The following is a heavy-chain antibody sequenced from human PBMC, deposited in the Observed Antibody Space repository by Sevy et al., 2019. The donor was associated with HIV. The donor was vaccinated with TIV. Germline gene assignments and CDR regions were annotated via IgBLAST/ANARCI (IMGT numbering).Heavy chain of an antibody. CDR2: IWHDGSNK. CDR1: GFTFNFHG. Sequence: GGSLSLSCAASGFTFNFHGMHWVRQAPGKGLEWVVFIWHDGSNKYMADSVKGRFTISRDNSKNTLFLQMNSLTVEDTAVYYCARETDNSARWLDPWGQGTLVTVSS. V-gene: IGHV3-30*02. J-gene: IGHJ5*02. D-gene: IGHD4-4*01. CDR3: ARETDNSARWLDP.